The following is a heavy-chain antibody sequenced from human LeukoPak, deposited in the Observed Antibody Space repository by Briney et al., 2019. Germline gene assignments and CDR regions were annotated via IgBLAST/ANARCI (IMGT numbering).Heavy chain of an antibody. CDR3: ARVGYCTNGVCYIGEFDY. D-gene: IGHD2-8*01. CDR1: GYTFTSYA. CDR2: INTNTGNP. V-gene: IGHV7-4-1*02. J-gene: IGHJ4*02. Sequence: ASVKVSCKASGYTFTSYAMNWVRQAPGQGLEWMGWINTNTGNPTYAQGFTGRFVFSLDTSVSTAYLQISSLKAEDTAVYYCARVGYCTNGVCYIGEFDYWGQGTLVTVSS.